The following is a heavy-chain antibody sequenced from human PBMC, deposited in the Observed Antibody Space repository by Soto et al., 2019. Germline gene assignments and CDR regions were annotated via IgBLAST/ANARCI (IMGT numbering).Heavy chain of an antibody. CDR3: ADSGRGRYTSSWSAY. D-gene: IGHD6-13*01. CDR1: GFTLSDYS. J-gene: IGHJ4*02. Sequence: QVQLVESGGGVVQPGRSLRLSCAASGFTLSDYSMHWVRQAPGKGLECVAVISNDGNTKYYADSVKDRFTISRDDSMNTLYLQMNSLRPEDTAVYYCADSGRGRYTSSWSAYLGQGTLVSVSS. CDR2: ISNDGNTK. V-gene: IGHV3-30-3*01.